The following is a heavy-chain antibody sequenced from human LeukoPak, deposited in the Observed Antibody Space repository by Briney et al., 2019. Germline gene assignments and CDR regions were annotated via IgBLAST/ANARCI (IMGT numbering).Heavy chain of an antibody. CDR1: GYTLTELS. J-gene: IGHJ4*02. CDR3: ATTITLGPTPLGGIFDS. V-gene: IGHV1-24*01. D-gene: IGHD1-14*01. CDR2: FDPEDGET. Sequence: ASVKVSCKVSGYTLTELSMHWVRQAPGKGLEWMGGFDPEDGETIYAQKFQGRVTMTEDTSTDTAYMELSSLRSEDTAVYYCATTITLGPTPLGGIFDSWGQGTLVTVSS.